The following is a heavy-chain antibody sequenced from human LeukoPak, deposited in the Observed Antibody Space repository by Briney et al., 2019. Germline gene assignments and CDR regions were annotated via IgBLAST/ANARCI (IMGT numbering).Heavy chain of an antibody. J-gene: IGHJ4*02. D-gene: IGHD7-27*01. CDR1: GFTFSSYW. CDR3: ARDKNWAFDY. Sequence: GGSLRLSCAASGFTFSSYWMSWVRQTPGKGLEWVADIKEDGSGEYYVDSVKGRFTISRDNAKKSLYLQMNSLRAEDTAVYYCARDKNWAFDYWGQGTLVTASS. V-gene: IGHV3-7*01. CDR2: IKEDGSGE.